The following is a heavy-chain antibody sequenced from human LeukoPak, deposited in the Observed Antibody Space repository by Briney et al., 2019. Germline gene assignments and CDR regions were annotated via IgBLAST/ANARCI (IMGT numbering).Heavy chain of an antibody. D-gene: IGHD4-17*01. CDR1: GGSFSGYY. V-gene: IGHV4-34*01. J-gene: IGHJ4*02. CDR3: ATSNDYGEDNFDY. CDR2: INHSGST. Sequence: SETLSLTCAVYGGSFSGYYWSWIRQPPGKGLEWIGEINHSGSTNYNPSLKSRVTISVDTSKNQFSLKLSSVTAADTAVYYCATSNDYGEDNFDYWGQGTLVTVSS.